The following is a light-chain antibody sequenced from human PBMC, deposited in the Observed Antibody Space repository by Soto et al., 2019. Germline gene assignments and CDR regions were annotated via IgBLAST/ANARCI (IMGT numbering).Light chain of an antibody. CDR2: DVS. V-gene: IGLV2-14*01. CDR1: SSDVGGYNF. Sequence: QSALIQPASVSGSPGQSITISCTGTSSDVGGYNFVSWYQQHPGKAPKLMIYDVSNRPSGVSNRFSGSKSGNTASLTISGLQAEDEADYYCSSYTTGNTLVFGEGTKLTVL. J-gene: IGLJ3*02. CDR3: SSYTTGNTLV.